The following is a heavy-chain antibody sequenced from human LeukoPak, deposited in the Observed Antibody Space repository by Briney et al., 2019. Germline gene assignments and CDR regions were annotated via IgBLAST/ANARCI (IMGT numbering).Heavy chain of an antibody. J-gene: IGHJ5*02. Sequence: GESLRLSCVGSGFTFSVHWVRQVTGKGLEWLTFIRHDGTDQHYADSVRGRFTISRDNSKNTVYLQMNSLRPEDTALYYCAKDGNWASVSWGQGTLVTVSS. D-gene: IGHD7-27*01. V-gene: IGHV3-30*02. CDR2: IRHDGTDQ. CDR1: GFTFS. CDR3: AKDGNWASVS.